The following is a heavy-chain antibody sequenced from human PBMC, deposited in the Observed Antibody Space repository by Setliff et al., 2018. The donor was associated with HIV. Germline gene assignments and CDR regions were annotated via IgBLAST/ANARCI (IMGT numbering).Heavy chain of an antibody. J-gene: IGHJ4*02. CDR3: ARDLGEAAAGYIDY. CDR2: IYTSGST. D-gene: IGHD6-13*01. V-gene: IGHV4-61*09. CDR1: GGSISRGTYY. Sequence: SETLSLTCTVSGGSISRGTYYWSWIRQPAGKGLEWIGHIYTSGSTNYNPSLKSRVTISVDTSKNQFSLKLNSVTAADTAVYYCARDLGEAAAGYIDYWGQGTLVTVSS.